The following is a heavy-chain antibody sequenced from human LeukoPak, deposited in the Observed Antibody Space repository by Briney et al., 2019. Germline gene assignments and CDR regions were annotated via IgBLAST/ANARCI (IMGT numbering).Heavy chain of an antibody. J-gene: IGHJ6*03. CDR2: ISSSSFKI. D-gene: IGHD6-13*01. CDR3: VRDPSYGSSWYYYMDV. V-gene: IGHV3-48*04. Sequence: SGGSLRLSCAASEFTFVRYAMSWVRQAPGKGLEWVSYISSSSFKIGYADSVKGRFTISRDNSKNSLYLQMDSLRVEDTAVYYCVRDPSYGSSWYYYMDVWGKGTTVTVSS. CDR1: EFTFVRYA.